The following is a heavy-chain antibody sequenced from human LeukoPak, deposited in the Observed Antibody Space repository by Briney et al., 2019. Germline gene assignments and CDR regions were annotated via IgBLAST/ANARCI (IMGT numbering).Heavy chain of an antibody. D-gene: IGHD1-1*01. V-gene: IGHV3-48*03. CDR2: IGSSGSPI. Sequence: QPGGSRRLSCAPFGFTFSSYEMNWVRQAPGKGLEWVSYIGSSGSPIYYADSVKGRFTISRDNAKNSLYLQMNSLRAEDTAVYYCARGWGNWRVLDYWGQGTLVTVSS. CDR3: ARGWGNWRVLDY. CDR1: GFTFSSYE. J-gene: IGHJ4*02.